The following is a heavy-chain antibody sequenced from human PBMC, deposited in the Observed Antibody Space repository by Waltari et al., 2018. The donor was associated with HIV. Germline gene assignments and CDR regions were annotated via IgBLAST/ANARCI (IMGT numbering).Heavy chain of an antibody. CDR3: ARGFGCGGDCYYFDY. CDR1: GFSVSSNY. J-gene: IGHJ4*02. Sequence: EVQLVESGGDLIQPGGSLRLSCAASGFSVSSNYKSWVRQAPGKGLECVSVIYSGGSTYYADSVKGRFTISRDNSKNTLYLQMNSLRAEDTAVYYCARGFGCGGDCYYFDYWGQGTLVTVSS. CDR2: IYSGGST. D-gene: IGHD2-21*02. V-gene: IGHV3-53*01.